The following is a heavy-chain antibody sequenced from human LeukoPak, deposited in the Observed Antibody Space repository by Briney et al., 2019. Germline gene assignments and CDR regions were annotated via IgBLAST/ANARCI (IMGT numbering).Heavy chain of an antibody. CDR1: GGSFSGYY. CDR2: INHSGST. J-gene: IGHJ4*02. Sequence: SETLSLTCAVYGGSFSGYYWSWIRQPPGKGLEWIGEINHSGSTNYNPSLKSRVTISVDTSKNQFSLKLSSVTAADTAVYYCARVRDLGGDYVSFDYWGQGTLVTVSS. CDR3: ARVRDLGGDYVSFDY. V-gene: IGHV4-34*01. D-gene: IGHD4-17*01.